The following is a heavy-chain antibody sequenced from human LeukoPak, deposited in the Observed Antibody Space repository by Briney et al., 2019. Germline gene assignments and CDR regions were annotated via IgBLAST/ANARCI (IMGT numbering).Heavy chain of an antibody. D-gene: IGHD1-26*01. Sequence: GGSLRLSCAASGFTFSDYYMSWIRQAPGKGLEWVSYISSSSSYTNYADSVKGRFTISRDSAKNSLYLQMNSLRAEDTAVYYCARAPKGWELLDYWGQGTLVTVSS. CDR3: ARAPKGWELLDY. CDR2: ISSSSSYT. J-gene: IGHJ4*02. V-gene: IGHV3-11*05. CDR1: GFTFSDYY.